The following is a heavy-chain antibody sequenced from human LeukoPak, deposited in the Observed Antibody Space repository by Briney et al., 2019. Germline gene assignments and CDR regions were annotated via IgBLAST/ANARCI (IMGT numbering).Heavy chain of an antibody. Sequence: GGSLRLSCAASGFTFSSYAMSWVRQAPGKGLEWVSAISGSGGSTYYADSVKGRFTISRDNAKNSLYLQMNSLRAEDTAVYYCARETRYSSGWYGYWGQGTLVTVSS. CDR2: ISGSGGST. J-gene: IGHJ4*02. CDR3: ARETRYSSGWYGY. V-gene: IGHV3-23*01. D-gene: IGHD6-19*01. CDR1: GFTFSSYA.